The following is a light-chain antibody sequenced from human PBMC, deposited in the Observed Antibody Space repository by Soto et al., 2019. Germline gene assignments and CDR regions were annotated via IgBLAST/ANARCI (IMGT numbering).Light chain of an antibody. CDR1: QSFRSD. J-gene: IGKJ4*01. CDR3: QQYNNWPLT. Sequence: IVMAQSPATLSVSPGETATLSCSASQSFRSDLAWYEQKPGHAPRLLIYGASARATGIPARFSGSESGTEFTRTISSLHSEECAVYYCQQYNNWPLTCGGGTKVDIK. CDR2: GAS. V-gene: IGKV3-15*01.